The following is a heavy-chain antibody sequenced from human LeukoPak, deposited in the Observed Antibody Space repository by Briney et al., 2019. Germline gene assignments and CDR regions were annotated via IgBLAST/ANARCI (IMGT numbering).Heavy chain of an antibody. V-gene: IGHV4-31*03. CDR2: IYYSGST. J-gene: IGHJ3*02. CDR3: ARVLTYSSSSVSAFDI. CDR1: GGSISSGGYY. D-gene: IGHD6-13*01. Sequence: PSETLSLTCTVSGGSISSGGYYWSWIRQHPGKGLEWIGYIYYSGSTYYNPSLKSRVTISVDTSKNQFSLKLSSVTAADTAVYYCARVLTYSSSSVSAFDIWGQGTMVTVSS.